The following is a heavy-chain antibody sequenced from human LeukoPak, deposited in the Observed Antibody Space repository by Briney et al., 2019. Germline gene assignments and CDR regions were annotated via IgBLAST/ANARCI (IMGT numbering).Heavy chain of an antibody. CDR2: IRSKAYGVTT. D-gene: IGHD2-2*01. J-gene: IGHJ4*02. CDR1: GFTFGDYA. CDR3: TRNPYCSSTSCSLSYFDY. V-gene: IGHV3-49*04. Sequence: PGRSLRLSCTASGFTFGDYAMSWVRQAPEKGLEWVGFIRSKAYGVTTAYAASVKGRCTISRDDSKSIAYLQMESLKTEDTAVYYCTRNPYCSSTSCSLSYFDYWGQGTLVTVSS.